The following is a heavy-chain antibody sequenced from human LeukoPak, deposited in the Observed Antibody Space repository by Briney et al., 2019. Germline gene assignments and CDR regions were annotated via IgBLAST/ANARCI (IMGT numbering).Heavy chain of an antibody. V-gene: IGHV5-51*01. CDR2: IYPGDSDT. CDR3: ARQSADYVIDV. Sequence: GESLKISSKGSGYSFTTYWIGWVREIPGTGLGRMGIIYPGDSDTRYSPSFQGQVTISADKSISTAYLQWSSLKASDTAMYYCARQSADYVIDVWVKGTTVTVSS. J-gene: IGHJ6*04. CDR1: GYSFTTYW.